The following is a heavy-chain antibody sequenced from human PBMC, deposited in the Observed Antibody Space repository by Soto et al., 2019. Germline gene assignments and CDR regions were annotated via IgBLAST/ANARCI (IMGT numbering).Heavy chain of an antibody. V-gene: IGHV1-2*02. CDR1: GYTFTGHH. D-gene: IGHD2-15*01. J-gene: IGHJ5*02. Sequence: QVQLEQSGAKVKTPEASVKVSCKTSGYTFTGHHIHWVRQAPGQGLEWMGWINPISGGTKYREKFQGRVSITRDNFSSTAYMELSSLTSVDSAVYYCAKDGRHCSGVSCPQGPWGQGTLVTVSS. CDR2: INPISGGT. CDR3: AKDGRHCSGVSCPQGP.